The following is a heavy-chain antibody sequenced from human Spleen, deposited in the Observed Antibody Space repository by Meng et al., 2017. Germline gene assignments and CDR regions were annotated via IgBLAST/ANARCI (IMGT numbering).Heavy chain of an antibody. D-gene: IGHD2-2*01. Sequence: GDRGEVGSELKEPGASVKVSCKSSGYNLTSYAINWLRQAPGQGLEWMGWINTKTGNPTYAQGFTGRLVFSLDTSVSTAYLQISGLKADDTAVYYCTRDGYSDCSRTSCFDYWGQGTLVTVSS. CDR2: INTKTGNP. CDR1: GYNLTSYA. V-gene: IGHV7-4-1*02. CDR3: TRDGYSDCSRTSCFDY. J-gene: IGHJ4*02.